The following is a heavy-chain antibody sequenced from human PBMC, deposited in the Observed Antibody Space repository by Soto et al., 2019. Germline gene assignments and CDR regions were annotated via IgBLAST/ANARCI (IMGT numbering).Heavy chain of an antibody. V-gene: IGHV4-31*03. CDR3: ARGVGYSSSWFSPSFDY. J-gene: IGHJ4*02. CDR1: GGSISSGGYY. CDR2: IYYSGST. D-gene: IGHD6-13*01. Sequence: QVQLQESGPGLVKPSQTLSLTCTVSGGSISSGGYYWSWIRQHPGKGLEWIGYIYYSGSTYYNPSLKSRVNISVETSKNQFSLKLSSVTAADTAVYYCARGVGYSSSWFSPSFDYWGQGTLVTVSS.